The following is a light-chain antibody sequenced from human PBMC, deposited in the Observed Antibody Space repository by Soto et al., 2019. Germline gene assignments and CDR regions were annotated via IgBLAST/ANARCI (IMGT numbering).Light chain of an antibody. CDR3: QQHINYSLT. J-gene: IGKJ4*01. CDR2: GAS. Sequence: EIVLTQSPGTLSLSPGERATLSCRASQSVCSSYLAWYQKKPGQAPRLLIYGASRRATGIPDRFSGSGSGTDFTLTISSLQPDDFAPYYCQQHINYSLTFGRGTKVDI. CDR1: QSVCSSY. V-gene: IGKV3-20*01.